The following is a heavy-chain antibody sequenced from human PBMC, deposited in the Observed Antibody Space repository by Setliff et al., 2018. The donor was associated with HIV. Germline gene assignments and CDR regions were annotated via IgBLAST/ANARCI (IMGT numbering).Heavy chain of an antibody. Sequence: SETLSLTCTVSGDSLSTSNNHWGWIRQPPGKGLEWIGNIHYSGNPYYTPSLKSRVTMSVDTSKNQFSLKLGSVTAADTAMYFCARGLGEMGTKIGNYFDYWGQGTLVTVSS. D-gene: IGHD1-1*01. V-gene: IGHV4-39*07. CDR3: ARGLGEMGTKIGNYFDY. J-gene: IGHJ4*02. CDR1: GDSLSTSNNH. CDR2: IHYSGNP.